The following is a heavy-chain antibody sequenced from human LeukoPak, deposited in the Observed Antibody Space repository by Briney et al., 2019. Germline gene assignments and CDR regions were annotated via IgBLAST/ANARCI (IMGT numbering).Heavy chain of an antibody. CDR3: ARGYFFDY. CDR1: GGSISSXGYY. Sequence: TLSLTCTVSGGSISSXGYYWSWIRQHPGKGPEWIGYIYYSGSTYYNPSLKSRVTISLDTSKNQFSLKLSSVIAAVTAVYYCARGYFFDYWGQGTLVTVSS. CDR2: IYYSGST. J-gene: IGHJ4*02. V-gene: IGHV4-31*03.